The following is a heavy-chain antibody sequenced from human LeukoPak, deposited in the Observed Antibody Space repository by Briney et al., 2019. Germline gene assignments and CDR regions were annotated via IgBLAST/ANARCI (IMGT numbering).Heavy chain of an antibody. V-gene: IGHV3-13*01. J-gene: IGHJ4*02. CDR3: VRGLYGLGWDY. D-gene: IGHD3-10*01. CDR1: IFTLGRYD. Sequence: VGSLRLSCAASIFTLGRYDMHWVRQPTGNGLLWVSDVATVGDTYSPGSVKGRLTISRDNSKNTLYLHMNSLRTDDTALYYCVRGLYGLGWDYWGQGTLVTVSS. CDR2: VATVGDT.